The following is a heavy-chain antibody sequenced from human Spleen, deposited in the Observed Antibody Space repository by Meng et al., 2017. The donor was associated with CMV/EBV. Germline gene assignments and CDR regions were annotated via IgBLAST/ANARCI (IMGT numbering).Heavy chain of an antibody. CDR3: ARGDHSTSFFDH. V-gene: IGHV1-2*02. Sequence: ASVKVSCKASGYTFTDYYIHWVRQAPGQGLEWMGWINSNSGFTIYAQKFQGRVTMTRDTSISTVDMELTRLRSDDTAVYYCARGDHSTSFFDHWGQGTLVTVSS. J-gene: IGHJ4*02. D-gene: IGHD3-16*02. CDR2: INSNSGFT. CDR1: GYTFTDYY.